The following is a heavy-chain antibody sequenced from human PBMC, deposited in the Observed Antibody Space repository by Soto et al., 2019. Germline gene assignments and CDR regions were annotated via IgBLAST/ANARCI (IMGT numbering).Heavy chain of an antibody. CDR2: IYYSGST. V-gene: IGHV4-30-4*01. CDR1: GVSISSGDYY. D-gene: IGHD3-22*01. Sequence: SETLSLSCTVSGVSISSGDYYWSWIRQPPGKGLEWIGYIYYSGSTYYNPSLKSRVTISVDTSKNQFSLKLSSVTAADTAVYYCASLTRDYYDSSGYYIFDYWGQGTLVTVSS. J-gene: IGHJ4*02. CDR3: ASLTRDYYDSSGYYIFDY.